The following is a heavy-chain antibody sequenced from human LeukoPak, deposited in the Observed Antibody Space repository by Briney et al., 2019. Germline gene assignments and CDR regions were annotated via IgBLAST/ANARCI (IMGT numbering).Heavy chain of an antibody. CDR2: MNPNSGNT. CDR3: ARGTTPFKYWFDP. Sequence: ASMKVSCKASGYTFTSYDINWVRQATGQGLEWMGWMNPNSGNTGYAQKFQGRVTITRNTSISTAYMELSRLRSDDTAVYYCARGTTPFKYWFDPWGQGTLVTVSS. D-gene: IGHD1-7*01. J-gene: IGHJ5*02. CDR1: GYTFTSYD. V-gene: IGHV1-8*03.